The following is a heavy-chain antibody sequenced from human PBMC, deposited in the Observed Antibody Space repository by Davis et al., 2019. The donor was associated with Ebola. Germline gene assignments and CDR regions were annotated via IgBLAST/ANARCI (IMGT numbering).Heavy chain of an antibody. V-gene: IGHV4-39*07. D-gene: IGHD3-10*01. CDR2: INHSGST. J-gene: IGHJ3*02. CDR3: ASPTRLRFGSGGAFDI. Sequence: SETLSLTCTVSGVSISSSTYYWSWIRQPPGKGLEWIGEINHSGSTYYNPSLKSRVTISVDTSKNQFSLKLSSVTAADTAVYYCASPTRLRFGSGGAFDIWGQGTMVTVSS. CDR1: GVSISSSTYY.